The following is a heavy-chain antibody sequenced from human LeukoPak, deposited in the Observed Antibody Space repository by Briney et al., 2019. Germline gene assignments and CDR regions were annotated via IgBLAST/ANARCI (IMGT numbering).Heavy chain of an antibody. CDR3: ASPQYGY. J-gene: IGHJ4*02. D-gene: IGHD3-10*01. Sequence: SETLSLTCVVYGGPFSHYYWTYIRQPPGKGPEWIGEINHRGSAHYNPSLKSRVTISVDTSKNQFSLKMQSVTAADTAVYYCASPQYGYWGQGTLVTVSS. CDR2: INHRGSA. V-gene: IGHV4-34*01. CDR1: GGPFSHYY.